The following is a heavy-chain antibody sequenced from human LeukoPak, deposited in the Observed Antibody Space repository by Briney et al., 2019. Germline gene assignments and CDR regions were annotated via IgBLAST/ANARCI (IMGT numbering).Heavy chain of an antibody. CDR2: IYYDWST. J-gene: IGHJ4*02. CDR1: GDSDDSIKSSSYY. Sequence: PSETLSLTCTVSGDSDDSIKSSSYYWAWIRLPPGKGLEWVGSIYYDWSTYYNPSLRGRVTISVDTSKSQFSVKLNSVTAADTAMYYCGRRGHLHRPFWGQGTLVTVSS. D-gene: IGHD3/OR15-3a*01. V-gene: IGHV4-39*01. CDR3: GRRGHLHRPF.